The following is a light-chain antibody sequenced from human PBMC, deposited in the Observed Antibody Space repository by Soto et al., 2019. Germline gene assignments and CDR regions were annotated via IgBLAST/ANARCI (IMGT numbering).Light chain of an antibody. J-gene: IGKJ1*01. CDR2: GAS. V-gene: IGKV3-20*01. CDR1: QSVSSGY. CDR3: QHYGTSLWT. Sequence: EVVLTQSPGTLSLSPGEGATLSCRASQSVSSGYLAWYQQKPGQAPRLLIYGASTRATGIPDRFSGSGSGTAFTLTISRLAPEDFAVYYCQHYGTSLWTFGQGTKVQI.